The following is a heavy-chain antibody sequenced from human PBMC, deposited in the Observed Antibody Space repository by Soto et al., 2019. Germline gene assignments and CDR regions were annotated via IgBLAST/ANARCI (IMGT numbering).Heavy chain of an antibody. CDR3: ARLGPREWELLWEGDY. Sequence: TSETLSLTCTVSGGSISSSSYYWGWIRQPPGKGLEWIGSIYYSGSTYYNPSLKSRVTISVDTSKNQFSLKLSSVTAADTAVYYCARLGPREWELLWEGDYWGQGTLVTVSS. J-gene: IGHJ4*02. D-gene: IGHD1-26*01. CDR2: IYYSGST. CDR1: GGSISSSSYY. V-gene: IGHV4-39*01.